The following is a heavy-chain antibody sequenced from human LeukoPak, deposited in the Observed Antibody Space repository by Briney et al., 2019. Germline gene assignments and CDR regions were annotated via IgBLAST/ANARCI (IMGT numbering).Heavy chain of an antibody. D-gene: IGHD6-13*01. CDR1: GCTFSSYA. V-gene: IGHV1-69*13. CDR2: IIPIFGTA. CDR3: ARVILSAAAGLLFDY. Sequence: ASVKVCCKASGCTFSSYAISLVRQAPGQGLEWMGGIIPIFGTANYAQNVQGRVTTTADESTSTAYMELSSLRSEDTAVYYCARVILSAAAGLLFDYWGQGTLVSVSS. J-gene: IGHJ4*02.